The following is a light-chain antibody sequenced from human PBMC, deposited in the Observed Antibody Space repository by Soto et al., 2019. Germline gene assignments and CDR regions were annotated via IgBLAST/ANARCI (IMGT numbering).Light chain of an antibody. Sequence: QSVLTQPPSVSGAPGQRVTISCSGSKSNIGAGYDVHWYQQLPGSAPKLLIYGNTNRPSGVPDRFSGSKSGTSASLAVTGLQAEDEADYYCQSFDSSLSSVIFGGGTQPTVL. CDR1: KSNIGAGYD. CDR3: QSFDSSLSSVI. V-gene: IGLV1-40*01. CDR2: GNT. J-gene: IGLJ2*01.